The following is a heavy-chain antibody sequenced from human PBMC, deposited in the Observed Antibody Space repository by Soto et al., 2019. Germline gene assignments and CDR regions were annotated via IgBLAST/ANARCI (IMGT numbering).Heavy chain of an antibody. J-gene: IGHJ5*02. V-gene: IGHV3-30*03. CDR1: GFTFSSYG. CDR2: ISYDGSNK. Sequence: QVQLMESGGGVVQPGRSLRLSCAASGFTFSSYGMHWVSQAPGKGLEWVAVISYDGSNKYYADSVKGRFTISRDNSKNTLYLQMNSLRAEDTAVYYAATGNWFDPWGQGTLVTVSS. D-gene: IGHD6-25*01. CDR3: ATGNWFDP.